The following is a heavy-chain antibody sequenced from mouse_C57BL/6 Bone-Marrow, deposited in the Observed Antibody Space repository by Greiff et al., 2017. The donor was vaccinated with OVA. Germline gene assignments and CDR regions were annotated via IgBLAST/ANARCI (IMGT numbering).Heavy chain of an antibody. D-gene: IGHD3-3*01. CDR1: GYTFTSYW. Sequence: QVQLQQPGAELVKPGASVKLSCKASGYTFTSYWMHWVKQRPGQGLEWIGMIHPTSGSTNYNEKFQCKATLTVDKSSSTAYMQLSRLTSEDSAVYYCARPRRGLYAIDYWGQGTSVTVSS. CDR2: IHPTSGST. V-gene: IGHV1-64*01. CDR3: ARPRRGLYAIDY. J-gene: IGHJ4*01.